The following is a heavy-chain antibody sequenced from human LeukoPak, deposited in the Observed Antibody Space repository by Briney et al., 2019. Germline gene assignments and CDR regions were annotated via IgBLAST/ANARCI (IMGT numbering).Heavy chain of an antibody. CDR2: IYTSGST. CDR3: ARQVVVVPAATYYMDV. D-gene: IGHD2-2*01. CDR1: GGSISSYY. Sequence: SETLSLTCTVSGGSISSYYWSWIRQPPGKGLEWIGYIYTSGSTNYNPSLKSRVTISVDTSKNQFSLKLSSVTAADTAVYYCARQVVVVPAATYYMDVWGKGTTVTVSS. V-gene: IGHV4-4*09. J-gene: IGHJ6*03.